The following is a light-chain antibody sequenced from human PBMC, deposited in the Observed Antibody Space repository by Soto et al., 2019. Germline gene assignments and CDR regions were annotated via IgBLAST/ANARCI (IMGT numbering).Light chain of an antibody. Sequence: QSVLTQPASVSGSPGQSITISCTGTSSDVGSYNLVSWYQQHPGKAPKLMIYEGSKRPSGVSNRFSGSKSGNTASLTISGLQAEDEADYYCCSYAGSSTFAYVFGTGTRSPS. CDR3: CSYAGSSTFAYV. CDR1: SSDVGSYNL. V-gene: IGLV2-23*01. J-gene: IGLJ1*01. CDR2: EGS.